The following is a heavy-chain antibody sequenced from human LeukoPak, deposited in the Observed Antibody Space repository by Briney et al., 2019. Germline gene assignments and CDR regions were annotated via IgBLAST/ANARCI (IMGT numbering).Heavy chain of an antibody. V-gene: IGHV4-61*02. CDR3: ARDLSPGYSSSGYEASFDY. J-gene: IGHJ4*02. CDR1: GASISSGSYY. CDR2: IYTSGST. D-gene: IGHD6-13*01. Sequence: SETLSLTCTVSGASISSGSYYWNWIRQPAGKGLEWIGRIYTSGSTNYNPSLKSRVTMSVDTSKNQFSLKLNSVTAADTAVYYCARDLSPGYSSSGYEASFDYWGQGTLVTVSS.